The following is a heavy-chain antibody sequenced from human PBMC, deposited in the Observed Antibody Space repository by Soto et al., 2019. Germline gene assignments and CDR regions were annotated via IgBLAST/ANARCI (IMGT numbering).Heavy chain of an antibody. V-gene: IGHV3-23*01. CDR1: GFTFSSYA. J-gene: IGHJ5*02. CDR3: ATPGYCSSTSCSRWFGP. CDR2: ISGRGGST. Sequence: EVQLLESGGGLVQPGGSLRLSCAASGFTFSSYAMSWVRQAPGKGLEWVSAISGRGGSTYYAGSVKGRFTISRDNSKNTLYLQMNSLRAEDTAVYYCATPGYCSSTSCSRWFGPWGQGTLVTVSS. D-gene: IGHD2-2*01.